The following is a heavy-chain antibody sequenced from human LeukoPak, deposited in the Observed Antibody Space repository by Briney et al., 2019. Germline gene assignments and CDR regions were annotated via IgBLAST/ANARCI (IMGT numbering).Heavy chain of an antibody. D-gene: IGHD3-22*01. V-gene: IGHV4-31*03. CDR3: ATIPPNYYYDSSGSRYFDL. Sequence: SETLSLTCTVSGGSISSGGYYWSWIRQHPGKGLEWIVYIYYSGSTYYNPSLKSRVTISVDTSKNQFSLKLSSVTAADTAVYYCATIPPNYYYDSSGSRYFDLWGRGTLVTVSS. CDR1: GGSISSGGYY. CDR2: IYYSGST. J-gene: IGHJ2*01.